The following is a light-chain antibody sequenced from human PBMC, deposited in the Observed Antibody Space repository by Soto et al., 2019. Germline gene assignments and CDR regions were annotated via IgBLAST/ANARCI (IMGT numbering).Light chain of an antibody. Sequence: DVVMTQSPLSLPVTLGQPASISCSSTHSLVYADGNTYLQWFQQRPGQSPRRLIYKVSNRDSGVPDRFSGSGSGTDFTLKISRVEAEDVGVYYCMQGTHWPLTFGQGTRLEIK. J-gene: IGKJ5*01. V-gene: IGKV2-30*01. CDR1: HSLVYADGNTY. CDR3: MQGTHWPLT. CDR2: KVS.